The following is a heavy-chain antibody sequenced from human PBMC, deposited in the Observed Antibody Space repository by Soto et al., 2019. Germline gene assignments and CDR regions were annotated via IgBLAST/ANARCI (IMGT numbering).Heavy chain of an antibody. V-gene: IGHV3-23*01. D-gene: IGHD4-17*01. CDR1: GFTFSSYA. J-gene: IGHJ6*02. CDR3: AKGSPPSNDYGDYGKKSPNYYYYYGMDV. CDR2: ISGSGGST. Sequence: GGSLRLSCAASGFTFSSYAMSWVRQAPGKGLEWVSAISGSGGSTYYADAVKGRFTMSRDNSKNTLYLQMNSLRAEDTAVYYCAKGSPPSNDYGDYGKKSPNYYYYYGMDVWGQGTTVTVSS.